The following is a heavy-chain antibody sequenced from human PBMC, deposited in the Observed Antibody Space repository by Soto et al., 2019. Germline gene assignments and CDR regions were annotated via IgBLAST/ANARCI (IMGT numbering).Heavy chain of an antibody. CDR2: IYYSGST. J-gene: IGHJ4*02. CDR3: ARERAGDRSGYYLDY. V-gene: IGHV4-31*11. Sequence: SETLSLTCAVSGGSIISAYYWSWIRQHPGKGLEWIGYIYYSGSTYYNPSLKSRVSISIDTSKNQFSLTLNSVTAADTAVYYCARERAGDRSGYYLDYWGQGTLVTVSS. D-gene: IGHD3-22*01. CDR1: GGSIISAYY.